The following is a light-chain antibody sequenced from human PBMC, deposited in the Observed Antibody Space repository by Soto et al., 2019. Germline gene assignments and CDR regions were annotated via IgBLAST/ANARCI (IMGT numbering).Light chain of an antibody. CDR3: CSYAGSYILV. J-gene: IGLJ3*02. CDR2: DVS. CDR1: SSDVGAYNC. V-gene: IGLV2-11*01. Sequence: QSALTQPRSVSGSPGQSVTISCAGTSSDVGAYNCVSWYQQHPDKAPKLMIYDVSRRPSGVPDRFSGSKSGNTASLTISGLQAEDEADYYCCSYAGSYILVFGGGTKLTVL.